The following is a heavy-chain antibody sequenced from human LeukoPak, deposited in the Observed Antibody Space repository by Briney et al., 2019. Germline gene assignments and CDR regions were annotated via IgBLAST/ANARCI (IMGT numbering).Heavy chain of an antibody. CDR2: ISSSSSYI. CDR1: GFTFSSYS. D-gene: IGHD5-18*01. Sequence: GSLRLSCAASGFTFSSYSMNWVRQAPGKGLEWVSSISSSSSYIYYADSVKGRFTISRDNAKNSLYLQMNSLRAEDTAVYYCARSEQEYSYGYWFDYWGQGTLVTVSS. CDR3: ARSEQEYSYGYWFDY. J-gene: IGHJ4*02. V-gene: IGHV3-21*01.